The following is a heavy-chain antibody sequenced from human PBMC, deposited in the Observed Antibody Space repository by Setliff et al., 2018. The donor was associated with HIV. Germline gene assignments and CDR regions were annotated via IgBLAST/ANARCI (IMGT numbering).Heavy chain of an antibody. D-gene: IGHD6-19*01. Sequence: GGSLRLSCAASGFTFSSYWMHWVRQVPGKGLVWVSHINGDGSSRSYADSVKDRFTISRDNAKNTMYLQMNSLRAEDTAVYYCASGRDGWYNPHLNSWGRGTLVTVSS. CDR2: INGDGSSR. V-gene: IGHV3-74*01. J-gene: IGHJ4*02. CDR1: GFTFSSYW. CDR3: ASGRDGWYNPHLNS.